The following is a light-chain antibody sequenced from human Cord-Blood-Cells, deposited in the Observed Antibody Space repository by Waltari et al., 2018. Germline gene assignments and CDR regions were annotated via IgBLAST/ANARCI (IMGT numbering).Light chain of an antibody. CDR1: SSDVGSYNL. V-gene: IGLV2-23*01. CDR2: EDS. J-gene: IGLJ1*01. Sequence: SALTQPASVSGSPGQSITFSCTGTSSDVGSYNLFSWYQQHPRKAPNLMIYEDSKRPSGVSNRFSGSKSGNTASLTISGLQAEDEADYYCCSYAGSSTSLYVFGTGTKVTVL. CDR3: CSYAGSSTSLYV.